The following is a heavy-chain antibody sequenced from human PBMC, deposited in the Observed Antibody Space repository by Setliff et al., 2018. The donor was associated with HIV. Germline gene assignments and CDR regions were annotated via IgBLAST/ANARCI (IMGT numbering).Heavy chain of an antibody. CDR1: GGSINPYY. J-gene: IGHJ6*03. CDR3: ARDRVVRGVITTYYYMDV. D-gene: IGHD3-10*01. Sequence: SETLSLTCTVSGGSINPYYWIWIRQPPGKRLEWIGFIYYSGSTNYNPSLKSRVTISVDTSKNQFSLKLSSVTAADTAVYYCARDRVVRGVITTYYYMDVWGKGTTVTVSS. V-gene: IGHV4-59*01. CDR2: IYYSGST.